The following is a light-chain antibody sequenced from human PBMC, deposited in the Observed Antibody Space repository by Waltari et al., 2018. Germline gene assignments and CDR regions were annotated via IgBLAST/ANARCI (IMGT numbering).Light chain of an antibody. Sequence: QSALTQPASVSGSPGQSITISCTGPSSDVGNYNLVSWYQQHPGKAPKLMIYEGNKWPSGVSNRFSGSKSGNMASLTISGLQAEDEADYYCCSYAGSSAPRVFGGGTKLTVL. J-gene: IGLJ3*02. CDR2: EGN. CDR3: CSYAGSSAPRV. CDR1: SSDVGNYNL. V-gene: IGLV2-23*01.